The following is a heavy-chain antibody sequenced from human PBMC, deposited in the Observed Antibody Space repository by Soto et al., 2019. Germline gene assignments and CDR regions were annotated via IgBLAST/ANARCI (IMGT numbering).Heavy chain of an antibody. V-gene: IGHV6-1*01. CDR2: TYYRSKWSN. CDR3: ARGHAGTMDV. J-gene: IGHJ6*02. Sequence: PXQRLSLTCAISGDSFSGNVAAWNWIRQSPSRGLQWLGRTYYRSKWSNDYAVSVKSRITINPDTSKNQFSLQLNSVTPEDTAVYYCARGHAGTMDVWGQGTTVTASS. D-gene: IGHD1-1*01. CDR1: GDSFSGNVAA.